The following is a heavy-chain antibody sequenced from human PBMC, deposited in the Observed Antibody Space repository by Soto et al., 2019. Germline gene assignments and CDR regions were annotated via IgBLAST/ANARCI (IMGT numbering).Heavy chain of an antibody. D-gene: IGHD2-2*01. CDR1: GASVSTANR. CDR3: ATRSPVAPY. V-gene: IGHV4-4*02. Sequence: QVQLQESGPGLVKPSGTLSLTCAVSGASVSTANRWTWVRQPPGKGLEWIGEIYHTGDTNYNPSLKSRVTISLNRSNNRSSLNLQCVRAADTAVYYCATRSPVAPYWGQGTLVTVSS. CDR2: IYHTGDT. J-gene: IGHJ4*02.